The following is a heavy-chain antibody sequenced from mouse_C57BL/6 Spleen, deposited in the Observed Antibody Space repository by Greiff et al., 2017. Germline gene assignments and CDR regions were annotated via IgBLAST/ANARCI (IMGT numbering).Heavy chain of an antibody. V-gene: IGHV14-4*01. J-gene: IGHJ3*01. CDR1: GFNIKDDY. CDR3: TTGGYSNYPFAY. CDR2: IDPENGDT. Sequence: EVQLQQSGAELVRPGASVKLSCTASGFNIKDDYMHWVKQRPEQGLEWIGWIDPENGDTEYASKFQGKATITADTSSNTAYLQLSSLTSEDTAVYYCTTGGYSNYPFAYWGQGTLVTVSA. D-gene: IGHD2-5*01.